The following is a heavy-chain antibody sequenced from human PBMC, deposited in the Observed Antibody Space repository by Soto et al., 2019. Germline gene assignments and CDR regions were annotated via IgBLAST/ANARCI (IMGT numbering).Heavy chain of an antibody. CDR3: ARGGSYYDHKHFDY. CDR1: GFTFSDYY. J-gene: IGHJ4*02. Sequence: QVQLVESGGGLVKPGGSLRLSCAASGFTFSDYYMSWIRQAPGKGLEWVSYISSSSSYTNYADSVKGRFTISRDNAKNSLYLQMNSLRAEDAAVYYCARGGSYYDHKHFDYWGQGTLVTVSS. D-gene: IGHD1-26*01. CDR2: ISSSSSYT. V-gene: IGHV3-11*06.